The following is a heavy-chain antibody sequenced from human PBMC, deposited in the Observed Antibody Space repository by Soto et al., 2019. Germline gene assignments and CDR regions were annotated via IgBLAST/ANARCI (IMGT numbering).Heavy chain of an antibody. CDR2: IYYSGNT. J-gene: IGHJ6*02. CDR1: GGSVSSGSYY. CDR3: ARALIQLWPHYYYGMDV. Sequence: SETLSLTCTVSGGSVSSGSYYWSWIRQPPGKGLEWIGYIYYSGNTYYNPSLKSRVHILVDTSKNQFSLRVSFVTAADTAVYYCARALIQLWPHYYYGMDVWGQGTTVTVSS. V-gene: IGHV4-30-4*08. D-gene: IGHD5-18*01.